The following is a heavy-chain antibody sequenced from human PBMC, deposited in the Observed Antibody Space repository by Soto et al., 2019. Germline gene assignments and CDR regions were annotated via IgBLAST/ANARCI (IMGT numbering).Heavy chain of an antibody. CDR1: GFVFKDSS. CDR2: IRDRAYNYAT. V-gene: IGHV3-73*01. J-gene: IGHJ4*02. D-gene: IGHD3-10*01. Sequence: XXSLRLTCVASGFVFKDSSIHWVLQASGKGLEWVGHIRDRAYNYATAYTASVKGRFTISRDDSTNTAYLQMNSLRTEDTAIYYCTRLISAAQDYWGQGTLVTVSS. CDR3: TRLISAAQDY.